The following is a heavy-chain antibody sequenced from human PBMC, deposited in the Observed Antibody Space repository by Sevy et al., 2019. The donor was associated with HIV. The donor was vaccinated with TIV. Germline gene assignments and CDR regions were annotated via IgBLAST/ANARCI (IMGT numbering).Heavy chain of an antibody. CDR2: IKQDESEK. J-gene: IGHJ4*02. V-gene: IGHV3-7*03. CDR3: ARGNSGSFDY. CDR1: GFSFSSYW. D-gene: IGHD3-22*01. Sequence: GGSLRLSCAASGFSFSSYWMHWVRQAPGKGLEWVANIKQDESEKYYAASVKGRFTISRDNAKNSVYLQMNSLRPEDTGIYYCARGNSGSFDYWGQGTLVTVSS.